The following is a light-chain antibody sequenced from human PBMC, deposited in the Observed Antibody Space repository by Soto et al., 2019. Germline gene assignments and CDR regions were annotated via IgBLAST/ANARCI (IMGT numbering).Light chain of an antibody. CDR1: SSNIGSKS. CDR3: AAWDDSLNVLV. Sequence: QSVLTQPPSVSGTPGQRVXMSCSGSSSNIGSKSVSWYQHLPQTAPKLLIYSNNQRPSGVPGRFSGSKSGTSASLAISGLQSDDETQYYCAAWDDSLNVLVFGGGTKLTVL. V-gene: IGLV1-44*01. J-gene: IGLJ2*01. CDR2: SNN.